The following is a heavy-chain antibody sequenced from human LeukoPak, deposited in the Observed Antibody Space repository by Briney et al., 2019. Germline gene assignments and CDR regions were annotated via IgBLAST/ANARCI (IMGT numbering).Heavy chain of an antibody. CDR1: GGSFSDYY. V-gene: IGHV4-34*01. D-gene: IGHD3-10*01. CDR2: INHSGST. Sequence: SETLSLTCAVYGGSFSDYYWSWIRQPPGKGLEWIGEINHSGSTYYNPSLKSRVTISVDTSKNQFSLKLSSVTAADTAVYYCAGSRGSGSYYRRYYYYGMDVWGKGTTVTVSS. J-gene: IGHJ6*04. CDR3: AGSRGSGSYYRRYYYYGMDV.